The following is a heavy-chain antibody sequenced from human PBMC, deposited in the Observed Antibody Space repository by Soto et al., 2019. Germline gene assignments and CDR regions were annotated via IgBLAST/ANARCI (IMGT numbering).Heavy chain of an antibody. D-gene: IGHD1-7*01. V-gene: IGHV1-8*01. CDR2: MNPNSGNT. CDR1: GYTFTSYD. J-gene: IGHJ6*02. Sequence: GASVKVSCKDSGYTFTSYDINWVRQATGQGLEWMGWMNPNSGNTGYAQKFQGRVTMTRNTSISTAYMELSSLRSEDTAVYYCARGTGTTRSYYYYGMDVWGQGTMVTVSS. CDR3: ARGTGTTRSYYYYGMDV.